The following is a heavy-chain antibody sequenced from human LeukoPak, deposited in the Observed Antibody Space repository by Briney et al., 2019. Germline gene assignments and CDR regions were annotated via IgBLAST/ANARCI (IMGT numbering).Heavy chain of an antibody. V-gene: IGHV3-7*01. CDR3: ARVLTYGSGSYGN. J-gene: IGHJ4*02. D-gene: IGHD3-10*01. CDR1: GFTFSSYW. CDR2: IKQDGSEK. Sequence: GGSLRLSCAASGFTFSSYWMSWFRQAPGKGLEWVANIKQDGSEKYYVDSVKGRFTISRDNAKNSLYLQMNSLRAEDTAVYYCARVLTYGSGSYGNWGQGTLVTVSS.